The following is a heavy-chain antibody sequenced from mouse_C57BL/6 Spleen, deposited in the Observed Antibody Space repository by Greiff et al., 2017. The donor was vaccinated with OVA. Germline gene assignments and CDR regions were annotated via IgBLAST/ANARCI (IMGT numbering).Heavy chain of an antibody. CDR1: DSEVFPIAY. V-gene: IGHV15-2*01. J-gene: IGHJ1*03. CDR2: ILPSIGRT. D-gene: IGHD2-1*01. CDR3: ARGIYYGRYFDV. Sequence: QVQLQQSGSELRSPGSSVKLSCKDFDSEVFPIAYMSWVRQKPGHGFEWIGGILPSIGRTIYGEKFEDKATLDADTLSNTAYLELNSLTSEDSAIYDCARGIYYGRYFDVWGTGTTVTVSS.